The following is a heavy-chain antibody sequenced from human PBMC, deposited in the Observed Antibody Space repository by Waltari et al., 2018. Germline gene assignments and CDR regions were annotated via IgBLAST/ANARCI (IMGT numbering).Heavy chain of an antibody. CDR3: SARRGEHLDPI. Sequence: VQLVESGGALVQPGGSLRLACAAPGFALRASLIHWARQASGKGLWWVGRIRSKADNYATAYAVSVQGRFTVSRNDLKNTAYLQMNSLKTEDTDVYFCSARRGEHLDPIWGQGVLVTVSS. V-gene: IGHV3-73*01. CDR2: IRSKADNYAT. D-gene: IGHD1-1*01. CDR1: GFALRASL. J-gene: IGHJ4*02.